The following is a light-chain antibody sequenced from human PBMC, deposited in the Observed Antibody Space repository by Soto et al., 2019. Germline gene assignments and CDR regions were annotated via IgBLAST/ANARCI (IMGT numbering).Light chain of an antibody. CDR1: QGISSY. J-gene: IGKJ1*01. CDR2: AAS. CDR3: QQYYSYPPT. V-gene: IGKV1-8*01. Sequence: AIRMTQSPSSFSASTGDRVTITCRASQGISSYLAWYQQKPGKAPKLLIYAASTLLSGVPSRFSGSGSGTDFTLTISCLQSEDFATYYCQQYYSYPPTFGQGTKVEIK.